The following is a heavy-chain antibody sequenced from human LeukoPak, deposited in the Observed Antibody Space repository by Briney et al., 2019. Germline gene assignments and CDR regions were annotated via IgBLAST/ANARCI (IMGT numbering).Heavy chain of an antibody. D-gene: IGHD2-2*01. CDR3: ARGGVPGAGNWFDP. Sequence: SVTLSLTCTVSGGLINLYYWNWIPQPARKGLEWSGRVYTSEATKYTRSLKSRVTMPVDTSKQQFSLKLSPATAADTAVYYCARGGVPGAGNWFDPWGQGTLVTVSS. CDR1: GGLINLYY. J-gene: IGHJ5*02. V-gene: IGHV4-4*07. CDR2: VYTSEAT.